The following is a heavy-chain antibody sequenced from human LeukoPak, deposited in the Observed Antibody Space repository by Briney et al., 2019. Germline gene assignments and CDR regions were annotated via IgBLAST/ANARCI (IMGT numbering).Heavy chain of an antibody. D-gene: IGHD3-10*02. J-gene: IGHJ6*04. CDR3: AELGITMIGGV. CDR1: GFIFSSYA. V-gene: IGHV3-30*18. CDR2: ISYDGRNQ. Sequence: PGGSLRLSCEASGFIFSSYAMHWVRQAPGKGLEWVAVISYDGRNQYYADSVKGRFTISRDNTKTTIYLQVNSLRPDDTAVYYCAELGITMIGGVWGKGTTVTISS.